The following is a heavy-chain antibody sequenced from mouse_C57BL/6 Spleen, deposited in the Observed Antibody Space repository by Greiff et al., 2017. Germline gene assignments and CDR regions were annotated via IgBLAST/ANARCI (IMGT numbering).Heavy chain of an antibody. CDR2: IRSKSSNYAT. D-gene: IGHD1-1*01. J-gene: IGHJ1*03. CDR1: GFTFNTYA. CDR3: VRDDYGSSYGYFDV. V-gene: IGHV10-3*01. Sequence: EVKVIESGGGLVQPKGSLKLSCAASGFTFNTYAMHWVRQAPGKGLEWVARIRSKSSNYATYYADSVKDRFTISRDDSQSMLYLQMNNLNTEDTAMYYCVRDDYGSSYGYFDVWGTGTTVTVSS.